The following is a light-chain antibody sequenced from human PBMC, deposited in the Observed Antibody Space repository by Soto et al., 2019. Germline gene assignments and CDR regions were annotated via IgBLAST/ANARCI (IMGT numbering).Light chain of an antibody. V-gene: IGLV2-14*01. J-gene: IGLJ2*01. CDR1: SSVVGGYNF. CDR3: SSYTNSTTLV. Sequence: QSVLTQPASVSGSPGQSITISCTGTSSVVGGYNFVSWYQQHPGKAPKLIIYEVTNRPSGVSNRFSGSKSGNTASLTISGLQADDEADYYCSSYTNSTTLVFGGGTKLTVL. CDR2: EVT.